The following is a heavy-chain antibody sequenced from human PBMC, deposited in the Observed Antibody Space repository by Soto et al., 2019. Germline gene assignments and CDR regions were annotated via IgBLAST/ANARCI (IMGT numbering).Heavy chain of an antibody. V-gene: IGHV3-23*01. CDR3: AKYVAVAGTALYGMDV. CDR2: ISNSGGTT. CDR1: GFSFSSYA. Sequence: EVQLLESGGGLVQPGGSLRLSCAASGFSFSSYAMSWARQAPEKGLEWVSVISNSGGTTFYADSVKGRFTISRDNFKNTVFLQMSSLRAEDTAVYYCAKYVAVAGTALYGMDVWGQGTTVTVSS. D-gene: IGHD6-19*01. J-gene: IGHJ6*02.